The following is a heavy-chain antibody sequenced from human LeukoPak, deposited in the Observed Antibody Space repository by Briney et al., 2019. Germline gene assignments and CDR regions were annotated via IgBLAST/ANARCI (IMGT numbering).Heavy chain of an antibody. D-gene: IGHD3-10*01. CDR1: GFTFSSYE. V-gene: IGHV3-48*03. J-gene: IGHJ4*02. Sequence: PGGSLRLSCAASGFTFSSYEMNWVRQAPGKGLEWVSYISSSGSTIYYADSVKGRFTISRDNAKNSLYLQMNSLRAEDTAVCYCARSYGSGSHDYWGQRTLVTVSS. CDR2: ISSSGSTI. CDR3: ARSYGSGSHDY.